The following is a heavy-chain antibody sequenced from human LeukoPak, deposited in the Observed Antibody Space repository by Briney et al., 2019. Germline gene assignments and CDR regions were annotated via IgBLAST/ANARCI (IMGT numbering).Heavy chain of an antibody. CDR1: SGSIGSGTYY. D-gene: IGHD3-3*01. Sequence: SETLSLTCTVSSGSIGSGTYYWSWIRQPAGKGLEWIGRIYANGSTNYNPFLKSRVTMSVDTSKKQFSLKLSSVTAADTAVYYCARSAAYYNFWTGYYDALYYMDVWGKGTTVTVSS. CDR2: IYANGST. J-gene: IGHJ6*03. CDR3: ARSAAYYNFWTGYYDALYYMDV. V-gene: IGHV4-61*02.